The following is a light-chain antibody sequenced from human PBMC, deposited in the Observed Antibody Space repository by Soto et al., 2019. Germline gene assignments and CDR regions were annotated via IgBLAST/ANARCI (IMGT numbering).Light chain of an antibody. Sequence: DIVMTQSPDSLAVSLGERAIINCKSSQSVLYSSNNKNRLAWYQQKAGQPPKLLLYWASTRESGVPDRFSGSGSGTDFTLTISSLQAEDVAVYYCQQYYSAPLTFGGGTKVEIK. CDR3: QQYYSAPLT. CDR1: QSVLYSSNNKNR. CDR2: WAS. J-gene: IGKJ4*01. V-gene: IGKV4-1*01.